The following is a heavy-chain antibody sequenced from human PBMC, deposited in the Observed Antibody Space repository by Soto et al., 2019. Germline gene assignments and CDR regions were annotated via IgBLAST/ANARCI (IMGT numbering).Heavy chain of an antibody. CDR3: ATVHGTSRSFDY. Sequence: EVQILESGGGLVQPGGSLRLSCAASGFTFSMSAMSWVRQAPGKGLEWVSTTGLNGRTTYYADSVKGRFTVSRDNSKNTLDLQMNSLRAEDTAVYYCATVHGTSRSFDYWGQGTLDTVSS. J-gene: IGHJ4*02. CDR1: GFTFSMSA. V-gene: IGHV3-23*01. D-gene: IGHD6-13*01. CDR2: TGLNGRTT.